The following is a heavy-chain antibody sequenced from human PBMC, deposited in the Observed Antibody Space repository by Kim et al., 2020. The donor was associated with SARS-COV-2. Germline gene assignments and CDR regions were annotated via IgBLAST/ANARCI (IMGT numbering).Heavy chain of an antibody. V-gene: IGHV3-33*01. CDR3: ARDPGIAAAGRSPSGPY. D-gene: IGHD6-13*01. J-gene: IGHJ4*02. Sequence: GGSLRLSCAASGFTFSSYGMHWVRQAPGKGLEWVAVIWYDGSNKYYADSVKGRFTISRDNSKNTLYLQMNSLRAEDTAVYYCARDPGIAAAGRSPSGPYWGQGTLVTVSS. CDR2: IWYDGSNK. CDR1: GFTFSSYG.